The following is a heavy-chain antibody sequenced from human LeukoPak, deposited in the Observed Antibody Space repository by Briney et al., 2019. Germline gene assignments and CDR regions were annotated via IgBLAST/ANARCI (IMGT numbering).Heavy chain of an antibody. D-gene: IGHD6-13*01. CDR2: IYYSGST. Sequence: PSETLSLTCTVSGVSISSYYWTWIRQPPGEGLEWIGYIYYSGSTNCNPSLKSRVTISVDASKNQFSLKLSSVTAADTAVYYCARALQPGVYAFDIWGQGTMVTVSS. J-gene: IGHJ3*02. V-gene: IGHV4-59*01. CDR3: ARALQPGVYAFDI. CDR1: GVSISSYY.